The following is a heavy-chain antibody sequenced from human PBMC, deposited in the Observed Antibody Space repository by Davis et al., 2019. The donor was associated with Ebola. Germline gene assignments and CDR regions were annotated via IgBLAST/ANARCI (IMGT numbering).Heavy chain of an antibody. D-gene: IGHD4-11*01. Sequence: GESLKISCAASGFNFTSYCMSWVRQAPGRGLEWVAFVRSHGSDDHYADSVKGRFTISRDNSKNTLYLQMNSLRPEDTAVYYCARDSDDYSFDYWGQGTLVTVSS. CDR3: ARDSDDYSFDY. CDR2: VRSHGSDD. J-gene: IGHJ4*02. V-gene: IGHV3-30*02. CDR1: GFNFTSYC.